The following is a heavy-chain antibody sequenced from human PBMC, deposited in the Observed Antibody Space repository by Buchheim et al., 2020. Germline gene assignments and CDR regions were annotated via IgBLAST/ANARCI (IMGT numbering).Heavy chain of an antibody. CDR1: GYSFTSYW. CDR2: IYPRDSDP. CDR3: ARRVFGYGPHITYFDY. D-gene: IGHD3-10*02. Sequence: EVQLVQSGAEVKKPGESLKISCKGSGYSFTSYWIGWVRQMPGKGLEWMGIIYPRDSDPRYSPSFQVQVLLPAVTSISTAYLQWSSLKASDTAMYYCARRVFGYGPHITYFDYWGQGTL. V-gene: IGHV5-51*03. J-gene: IGHJ4*02.